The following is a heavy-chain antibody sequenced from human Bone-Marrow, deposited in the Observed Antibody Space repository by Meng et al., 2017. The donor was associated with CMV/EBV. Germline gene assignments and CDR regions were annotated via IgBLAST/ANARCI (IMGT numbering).Heavy chain of an antibody. D-gene: IGHD3-22*01. Sequence: SGYTFTSYAMQWVRQAPGQRLEWMGWINAGNDNTKYSQKFQSRVTITRDTSASTAYMELSSLRSEDTAVYYCARDYDDYYDSSGFDYWGQGTLVTVSS. CDR3: ARDYDDYYDSSGFDY. V-gene: IGHV1-3*01. J-gene: IGHJ4*02. CDR2: INAGNDNT. CDR1: GYTFTSYA.